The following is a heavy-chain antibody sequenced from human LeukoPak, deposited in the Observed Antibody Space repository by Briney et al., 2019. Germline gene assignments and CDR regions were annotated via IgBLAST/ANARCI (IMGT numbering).Heavy chain of an antibody. Sequence: PGGSLRLSCAASGFTFSSYTMNWVRQAPGKGLERVSCVSGSSSYIYYADSVKGRFTISRDNAKNSLYLQMNSLRAEDTAVYYCARDEAQRVAGLDAFDIWGQGTMVTVSS. CDR3: ARDEAQRVAGLDAFDI. CDR2: VSGSSSYI. CDR1: GFTFSSYT. D-gene: IGHD6-19*01. V-gene: IGHV3-21*01. J-gene: IGHJ3*02.